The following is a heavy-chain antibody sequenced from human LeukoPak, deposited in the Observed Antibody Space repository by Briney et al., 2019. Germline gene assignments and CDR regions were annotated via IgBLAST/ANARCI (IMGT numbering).Heavy chain of an antibody. CDR3: AKEGGGYKRGIDY. V-gene: IGHV3-30*02. CDR1: GFTFSSYG. D-gene: IGHD5-24*01. Sequence: GGSLRLSCAASGFTFSSYGMHWVRQAPGKGLEWVAVIWYGGSNKYYADSVKGRFTISRDNSKNTLYLQMNSLRAEDTAVYYCAKEGGGYKRGIDYWGQGTLVTVSS. CDR2: IWYGGSNK. J-gene: IGHJ4*02.